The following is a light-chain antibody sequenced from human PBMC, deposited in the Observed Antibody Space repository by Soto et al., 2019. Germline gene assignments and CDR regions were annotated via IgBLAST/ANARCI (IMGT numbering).Light chain of an antibody. V-gene: IGLV2-14*03. CDR2: SVT. CDR3: SLYRGTNKAV. J-gene: IGLJ2*01. Sequence: QSALTQPASVSGSPGQSITISCTETSSDVGVSTDVSWYQQHPGKAPKIMIYSVTNRPSGVSDRFSGSKSGNTASLTISGLQDEYEADYYCSLYRGTNKAVFGGGTKLTFL. CDR1: SSDVGVSTD.